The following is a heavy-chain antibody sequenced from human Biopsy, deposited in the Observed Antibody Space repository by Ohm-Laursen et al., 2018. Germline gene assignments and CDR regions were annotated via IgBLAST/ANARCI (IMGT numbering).Heavy chain of an antibody. Sequence: GSLRLSCTASGFTFSNYSMNWIRQAPGKGLEWVSYISRSSSTIYYADSVKGRFTISRDNAKNSLFLHMNSLRAEDTAVYYCARESALKWYQSLPYFNGMDVWGQGIAVTVS. D-gene: IGHD2-2*01. J-gene: IGHJ6*02. CDR2: ISRSSSTI. CDR3: ARESALKWYQSLPYFNGMDV. CDR1: GFTFSNYS. V-gene: IGHV3-48*04.